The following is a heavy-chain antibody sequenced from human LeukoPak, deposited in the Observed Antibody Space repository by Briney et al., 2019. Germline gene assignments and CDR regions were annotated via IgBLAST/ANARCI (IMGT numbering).Heavy chain of an antibody. J-gene: IGHJ4*02. CDR1: GFTFSSYG. CDR3: ALNAVAGFDY. CDR2: ISYDGSNK. V-gene: IGHV3-30*03. D-gene: IGHD6-19*01. Sequence: PGGSLRLSCAASGFTFSSYGMHWVRQAPGKGLEWVAVISYDGSNKYYADSVKGRFTISRDNSKNTLYLQMNSLRAEDTVVYYCALNAVAGFDYWGQGTLVTVSS.